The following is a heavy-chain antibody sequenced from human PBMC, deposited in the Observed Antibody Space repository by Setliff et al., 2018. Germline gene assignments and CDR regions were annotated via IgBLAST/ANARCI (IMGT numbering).Heavy chain of an antibody. CDR3: ARQPEGGYYDSSGYYGMAPYYFDY. CDR2: INHLGST. CDR1: GGSFSGYY. J-gene: IGHJ4*02. D-gene: IGHD3-22*01. Sequence: PSETLSLTCAVYGGSFSGYYWSWIRQPPGKGLEWIGEINHLGSTYYNPSLKSRVTISVDTSKNQFSLKLSSVTAADTAVYYCARQPEGGYYDSSGYYGMAPYYFDYWGQGTLVTVSS. V-gene: IGHV4-34*01.